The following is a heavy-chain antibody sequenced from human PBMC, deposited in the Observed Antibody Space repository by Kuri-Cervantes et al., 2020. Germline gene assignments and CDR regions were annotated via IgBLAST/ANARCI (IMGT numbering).Heavy chain of an antibody. V-gene: IGHV3-23*01. CDR1: GFTFSNYA. D-gene: IGHD3-16*01. CDR3: ARGVRGSEYNYFDP. CDR2: ISGGGGRT. Sequence: GESLKISCGASGFTFSNYAMSWVRQAPGKGLEWVSGISGGGGRTYYADSVKGRFTISRDISKNTLCLQMNSLRAEDTAFYYCARGVRGSEYNYFDPWGQGTLVTVSS. J-gene: IGHJ5*02.